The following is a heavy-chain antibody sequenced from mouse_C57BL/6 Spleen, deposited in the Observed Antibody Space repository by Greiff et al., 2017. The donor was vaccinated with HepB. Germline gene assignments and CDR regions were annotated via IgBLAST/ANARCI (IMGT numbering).Heavy chain of an antibody. J-gene: IGHJ2*01. D-gene: IGHD1-1*01. Sequence: QVQLQQPGAELVRPGSSVKLSCKASGYTFTSYWMHWVKQRPIQGLEWIGNIDPSDSETNYNQKFKDKATLTVDKSSSTAYMQLSSLTSEDSAVYYCARLGVYYGSSYDYWGQGTTLTVSA. CDR1: GYTFTSYW. CDR3: ARLGVYYGSSYDY. CDR2: IDPSDSET. V-gene: IGHV1-52*01.